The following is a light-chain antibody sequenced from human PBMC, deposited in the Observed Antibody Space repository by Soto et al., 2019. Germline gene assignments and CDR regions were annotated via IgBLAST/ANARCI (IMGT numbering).Light chain of an antibody. Sequence: EIQMTQSPSTLSPSVGDTVTITCRASRSISDWLAWYQQKPGKAPELLIFDASSLKSGVPSRFSGSGSGTEFTLTISSLQPDDVATYYCLQYDNHSWTFGQGTKVDIK. CDR2: DAS. CDR3: LQYDNHSWT. V-gene: IGKV1-5*01. CDR1: RSISDW. J-gene: IGKJ1*01.